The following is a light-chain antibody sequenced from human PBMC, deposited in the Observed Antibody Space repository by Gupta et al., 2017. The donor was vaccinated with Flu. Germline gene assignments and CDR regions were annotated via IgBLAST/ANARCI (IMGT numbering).Light chain of an antibody. CDR3: QTWGTGFWL. V-gene: IGLV4-69*01. J-gene: IGLJ3*02. CDR2: VNSDGSN. CDR1: SGHSSYT. Sequence: QLVLTQSPSASASLGASVSLTCALSSGHSSYTIVWHQQQPEKGPRYLMKVNSDGSNSKRDGIPARFSGSSSGAERYLTISSLQSEDEADYYCQTWGTGFWLFGGGTKLTVL.